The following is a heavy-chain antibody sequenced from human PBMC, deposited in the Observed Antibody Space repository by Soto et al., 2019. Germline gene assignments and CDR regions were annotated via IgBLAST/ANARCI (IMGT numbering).Heavy chain of an antibody. V-gene: IGHV4-59*01. D-gene: IGHD6-13*01. CDR1: GGSISSYY. J-gene: IGHJ4*02. CDR3: ARDPSSSWGWGGYFDY. CDR2: IYYSGST. Sequence: QVQLQESGPGLVKPSETLSLTCTVSGGSISSYYWSWIRQPPGKGLEWIGYIYYSGSTNYNPSLKGRVHITVDPSKNPFSLKLSSVTAADTAVYYWARDPSSSWGWGGYFDYRGQGTLVTVSS.